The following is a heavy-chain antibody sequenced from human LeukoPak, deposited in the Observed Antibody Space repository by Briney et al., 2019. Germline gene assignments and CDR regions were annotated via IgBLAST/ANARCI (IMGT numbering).Heavy chain of an antibody. Sequence: GGSLRLSCAASGFTFSNYWVHWVRQAPGKGLVWVSRINRDGSTTNYADSVKGRFTVSRDNAKNTLNLQMNSLGAEDTAVYYCAKEGPYSGYDPTATYFDYWGQGTLVTVSS. CDR2: INRDGSTT. CDR1: GFTFSNYW. D-gene: IGHD5-12*01. V-gene: IGHV3-74*01. CDR3: AKEGPYSGYDPTATYFDY. J-gene: IGHJ4*02.